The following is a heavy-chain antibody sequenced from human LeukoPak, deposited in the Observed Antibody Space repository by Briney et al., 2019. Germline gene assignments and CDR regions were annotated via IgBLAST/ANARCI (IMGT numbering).Heavy chain of an antibody. J-gene: IGHJ4*02. CDR2: ISAYNGNT. D-gene: IGHD1-26*01. CDR1: GYTFTSYG. V-gene: IGHV1-18*01. CDR3: ARWARELLSYYFDY. Sequence: ASVKVSCKASGYTFTSYGISWVRQAPGQGLEWMGWISAYNGNTNYAQKLRGRVTMTTDTSTSTAYMELRSLRSDDTAVYYCARWARELLSYYFDYWGQGTLVTVSS.